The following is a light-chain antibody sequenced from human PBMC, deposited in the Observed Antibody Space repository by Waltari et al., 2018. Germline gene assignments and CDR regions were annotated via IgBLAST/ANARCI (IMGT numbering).Light chain of an antibody. CDR1: EDMTKY. Sequence: DIQMTQSPSSLSASVGDRVTITCEVSEDMTKYLNWYQHKPGRVPDPLIYDAYTLESGVPSRFRGSGSGRHFTLSITNLQPEDVATYYCQQYESHPLTFGGGTKVEIK. V-gene: IGKV1-33*01. CDR2: DAY. J-gene: IGKJ4*01. CDR3: QQYESHPLT.